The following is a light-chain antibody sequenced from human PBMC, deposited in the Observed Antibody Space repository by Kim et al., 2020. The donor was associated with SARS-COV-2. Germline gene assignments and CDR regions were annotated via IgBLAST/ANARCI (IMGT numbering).Light chain of an antibody. CDR2: DAT. J-gene: IGKJ1*01. CDR1: QTMNNR. V-gene: IGKV3-15*01. Sequence: SQGERATLSCRASQTMNNRLVWYQHRPGQAPRLLIYDATTRATGVPARFIGSGSETDFTLTISSLQLEDFAVYYCQQSNDWSPLTFGQGTKVDI. CDR3: QQSNDWSPLT.